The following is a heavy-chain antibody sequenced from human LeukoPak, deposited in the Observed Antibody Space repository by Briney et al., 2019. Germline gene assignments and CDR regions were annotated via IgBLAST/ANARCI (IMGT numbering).Heavy chain of an antibody. J-gene: IGHJ3*02. CDR1: GGSITSSG. Sequence: TSETLSLTCTVSGGSITSSGDYWVWVRQPLGKGLEWVSSISSGSSYIYYADSVKGRFTISRDNAKNSLYLQMNSLRAEDTAVYYCARVEEVTAHGAFDIWGQGTMVTVSS. D-gene: IGHD2-21*02. CDR3: ARVEEVTAHGAFDI. V-gene: IGHV3-21*01. CDR2: ISSGSSYI.